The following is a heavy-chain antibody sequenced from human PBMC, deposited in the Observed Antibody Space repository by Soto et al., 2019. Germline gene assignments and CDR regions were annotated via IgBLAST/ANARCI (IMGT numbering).Heavy chain of an antibody. V-gene: IGHV3-30-3*01. D-gene: IGHD2-15*01. J-gene: IGHJ6*02. CDR2: ISYDGSNK. CDR3: ARDSGYCSGGSCYPNYYYYGMDV. CDR1: GFTFSSYA. Sequence: ESGGGVVQPGRSLRLSCAASGFTFSSYAMHWVRQAPGKGLEWVAVISYDGSNKYYADSVKGRFTISRDNSKNTLYLQMNSLRAEDTAVYYCARDSGYCSGGSCYPNYYYYGMDVWGQGTTVTVSS.